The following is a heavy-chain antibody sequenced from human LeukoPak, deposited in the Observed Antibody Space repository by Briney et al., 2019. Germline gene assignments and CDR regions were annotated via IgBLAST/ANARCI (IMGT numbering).Heavy chain of an antibody. CDR3: ARVNNSLRLAAYYYYYMDV. CDR2: IYHSGST. CDR1: GYSISSGYY. D-gene: IGHD1-14*01. V-gene: IGHV4-38-2*02. J-gene: IGHJ6*03. Sequence: SETLSLTCTVSGYSISSGYYWGWIRQPPGKGLEWIGSIYHSGSTYYNPSLKSRVTISVDTSKNQFSLRLSSVTAADTAVYYRARVNNSLRLAAYYYYYMDVWGKGTRSPSP.